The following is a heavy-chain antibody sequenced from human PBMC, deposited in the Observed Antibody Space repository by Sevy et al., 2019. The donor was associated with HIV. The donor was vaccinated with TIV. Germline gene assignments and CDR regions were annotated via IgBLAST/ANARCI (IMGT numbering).Heavy chain of an antibody. CDR2: IYYSGST. CDR1: GGSISSYY. Sequence: SETLSLTCTVSGGSISSYYWSWIRQPPGKGLEWIGYIYYSGSTNYNPPLKSRVTIAVDTSKNQFSLRLSSVTAADTAVYYCARGERYNDFDYWGQGTLVTVSS. J-gene: IGHJ4*02. D-gene: IGHD1-1*01. V-gene: IGHV4-59*01. CDR3: ARGERYNDFDY.